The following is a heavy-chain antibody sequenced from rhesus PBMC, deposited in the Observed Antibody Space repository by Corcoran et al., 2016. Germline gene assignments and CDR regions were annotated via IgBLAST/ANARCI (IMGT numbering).Heavy chain of an antibody. CDR2: ISGGSGGT. CDR3: ARDENNRFDV. CDR1: GASISSHY. J-gene: IGHJ5-1*01. Sequence: QGQLQESGPGLVKPSETLPLTCAVSGASISSHYWNWIRQPPGKGLEGIGLISGGSGGTNNNSPLQGRVTISRYTSKNQISLKLTSVTAADTAVYYCARDENNRFDVWGAGVLVTVSS. V-gene: IGHV4S6*01.